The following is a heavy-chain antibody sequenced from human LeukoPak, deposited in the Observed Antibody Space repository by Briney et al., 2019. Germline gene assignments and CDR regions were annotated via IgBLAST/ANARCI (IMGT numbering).Heavy chain of an antibody. CDR3: ASLLVSQTSTSWY. Sequence: GALRLSCAASGFTLSDNSMSWIRQAPGKGLEWVSYISSSGSTIYYADSVKGRFTISRDNAKNSLYLQMNSLRAEDTAVYYCASLLVSQTSTSWYWGQGTLVTVSS. D-gene: IGHD2/OR15-2a*01. J-gene: IGHJ4*02. V-gene: IGHV3-11*01. CDR2: ISSSGSTI. CDR1: GFTLSDNS.